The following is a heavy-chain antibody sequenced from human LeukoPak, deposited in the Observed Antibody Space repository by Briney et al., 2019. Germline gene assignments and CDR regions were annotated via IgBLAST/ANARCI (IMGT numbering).Heavy chain of an antibody. J-gene: IGHJ6*04. CDR3: ARVPVWGYDYVWGSYRLRPYYYYGMDV. CDR2: IYYSGST. D-gene: IGHD3-16*02. CDR1: GGSISSYY. V-gene: IGHV4-59*12. Sequence: SETLSLTCTVSGGSISSYYWSWIRQPPGKGLEWIGYIYYSGSTNYNPSLKSRVTISVDTSKNQFSLKLSSVTAADTAVYYCARVPVWGYDYVWGSYRLRPYYYYGMDVWGKGTTVTVSS.